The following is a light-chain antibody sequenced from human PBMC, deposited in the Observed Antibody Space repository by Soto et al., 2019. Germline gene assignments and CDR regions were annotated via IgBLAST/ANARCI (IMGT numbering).Light chain of an antibody. CDR3: SSYTITSTAL. V-gene: IGLV2-14*01. Sequence: QSALTQPASVSGSPGQSITISCAGTSSDVGGFNYVSWYQQHPGKAPKLIIYEVSIRPSGVSSRFSGSKSDNTASLTISGLQAEAEGDYYCSSYTITSTALFGGGTKLTVL. CDR2: EVS. CDR1: SSDVGGFNY. J-gene: IGLJ3*02.